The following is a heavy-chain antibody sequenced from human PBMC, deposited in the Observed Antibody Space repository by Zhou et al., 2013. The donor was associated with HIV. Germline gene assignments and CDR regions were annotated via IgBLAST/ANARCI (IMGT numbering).Heavy chain of an antibody. CDR2: IYTSGST. D-gene: IGHD4-17*01. CDR1: GGSISSYY. Sequence: VQLQESGPGLVKPSETLSLTCTVSGGSISSYYWSWIRQPAGKGLEWIGRIYTSGSTNYNPSLKSRVTMSVDTSKNQFSLKLDSVTAADTAVYYCARDWIYGDYYYYYMDVWGKGATGHRLL. J-gene: IGHJ6*03. CDR3: ARDWIYGDYYYYYMDV. V-gene: IGHV4-4*07.